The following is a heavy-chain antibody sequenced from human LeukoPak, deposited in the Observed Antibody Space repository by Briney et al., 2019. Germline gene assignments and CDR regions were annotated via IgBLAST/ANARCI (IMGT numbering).Heavy chain of an antibody. Sequence: ASVKVSCKASGYTFTSYGISWVRQAPGQGLEWMGIINPSGGSTSYAQKFQGRVTMTRDMSTSTVYMELSSLRSEDTAVYYCARADGDGDVGYWGQGTLVTVSS. CDR3: ARADGDGDVGY. CDR2: INPSGGST. J-gene: IGHJ4*02. D-gene: IGHD4-17*01. CDR1: GYTFTSYG. V-gene: IGHV1-46*01.